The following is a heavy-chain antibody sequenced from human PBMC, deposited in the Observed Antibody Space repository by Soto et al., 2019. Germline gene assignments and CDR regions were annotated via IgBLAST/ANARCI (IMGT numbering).Heavy chain of an antibody. D-gene: IGHD2-15*01. V-gene: IGHV3-30-3*01. CDR1: GFTFSSYA. CDR3: ARGLYKGYCSGGSCPEYFQH. CDR2: ISYDGSNK. Sequence: QVQLVESGGGVVQPGRSLRLSCAASGFTFSSYAMHWVRQAPGKGLEWVAVISYDGSNKYYADSVKGRFTISRDNSKNTLYMQMNRLRAEDTAVYYCARGLYKGYCSGGSCPEYFQHWGQGTLVTVSS. J-gene: IGHJ1*01.